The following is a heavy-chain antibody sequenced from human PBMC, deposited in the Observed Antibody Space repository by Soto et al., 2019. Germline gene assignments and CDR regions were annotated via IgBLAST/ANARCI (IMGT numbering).Heavy chain of an antibody. Sequence: SHTLSLTCAISGDSISTYSVGWNWIRQSPSRGLEWLGRTYYRSKWFTDYAVSVKNRITINPDTSKNQISLQLNSVTPEDTAVYYCARGGGVLEYWGQGTLVTVSS. D-gene: IGHD3-16*01. CDR2: TYYRSKWFT. J-gene: IGHJ4*02. CDR3: ARGGGVLEY. V-gene: IGHV6-1*01. CDR1: GDSISTYSVG.